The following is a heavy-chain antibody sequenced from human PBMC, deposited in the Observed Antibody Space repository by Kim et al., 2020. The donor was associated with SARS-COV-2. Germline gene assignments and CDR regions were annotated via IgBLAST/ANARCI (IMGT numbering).Heavy chain of an antibody. CDR2: ISGSGDGT. D-gene: IGHD2-2*01. V-gene: IGHV3-23*01. CDR3: ARDLHDPVVVPAAI. J-gene: IGHJ4*02. CDR1: GFTFDNYG. Sequence: GGSLRLSCAASGFTFDNYGMSWVRQALGGGLEWVSAISGSGDGTYYRDSVWGRFTISRDNSKNTPYLQMNSLTAEDTAVYYCARDLHDPVVVPAAIWGQGTLVAVSS.